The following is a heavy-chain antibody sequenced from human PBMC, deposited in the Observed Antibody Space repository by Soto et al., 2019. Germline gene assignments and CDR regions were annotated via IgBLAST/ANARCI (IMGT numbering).Heavy chain of an antibody. J-gene: IGHJ3*01. V-gene: IGHV1-46*01. CDR2: INPSGGST. D-gene: IGHD6-13*01. CDR1: GYTFTSYY. CDR3: ARDPGYSSSWYTGLGGDPFDF. Sequence: GASVKVSCKASGYTFTSYYVHWVRQAPGQGLEWMGIINPSGGSTSYAQKFQGRVTLNRERSTSTVYMELSSLRSEVTAVYYLARDPGYSSSWYTGLGGDPFDFWGQGTMVTVSS.